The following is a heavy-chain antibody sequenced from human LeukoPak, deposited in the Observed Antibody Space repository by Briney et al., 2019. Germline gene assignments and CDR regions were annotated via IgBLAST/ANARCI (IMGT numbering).Heavy chain of an antibody. Sequence: GGSLRLSCAASGFTFSSYDMSWVRQAPGKGLEWVSVISGSGGSTYYADSVKGRFTISRDNAKNSLYLQMNSLRAEDTAVYYCARAKRNGFDIWGQGTMVTVSS. CDR3: ARAKRNGFDI. CDR1: GFTFSSYD. CDR2: ISGSGGST. J-gene: IGHJ3*02. V-gene: IGHV3-23*01.